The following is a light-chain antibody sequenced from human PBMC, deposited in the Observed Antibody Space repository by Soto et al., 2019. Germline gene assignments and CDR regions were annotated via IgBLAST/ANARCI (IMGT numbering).Light chain of an antibody. Sequence: QSALTQPPSASGSPGQSVTISCTGTSSDVGGYDYVSWYQQHPGKAPKLMIFEVSKRPSGVPDRFSGSKSGNTASLTVSGLQAEDEADYYCSSYAGSNILVFGGGTQQTVL. J-gene: IGLJ2*01. CDR3: SSYAGSNILV. CDR1: SSDVGGYDY. V-gene: IGLV2-8*01. CDR2: EVS.